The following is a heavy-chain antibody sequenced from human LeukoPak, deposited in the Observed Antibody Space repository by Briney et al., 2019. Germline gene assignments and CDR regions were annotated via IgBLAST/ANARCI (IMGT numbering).Heavy chain of an antibody. CDR1: GGTFSSYA. D-gene: IGHD6-6*01. V-gene: IGHV1-69*06. J-gene: IGHJ6*03. CDR3: ASSIAALLIHYYMDV. Sequence: GSAVKVSCKSSGGTFSSYAISWVGQAPGQGLEWMGGIILIFGRANYAQKFQGRVTITADKSTSTAYMDLSSLRSEDTAVYYCASSIAALLIHYYMDVWGKGTTVTIFS. CDR2: IILIFGRA.